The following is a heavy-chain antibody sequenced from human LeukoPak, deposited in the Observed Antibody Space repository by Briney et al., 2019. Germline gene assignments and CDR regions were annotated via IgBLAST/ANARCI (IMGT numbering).Heavy chain of an antibody. J-gene: IGHJ4*02. CDR1: GYTFSSYG. D-gene: IGHD3-22*01. Sequence: VASVTVSCKASGYTFSSYGFSWVRQAPGQGLEWMGWISGYNGNTNYAQNHQGRVTMTTDTSTTTAYMELRSLRSDDTAVYYCARDRYYDTSGNYFDSWGQGTLVTVSS. CDR3: ARDRYYDTSGNYFDS. CDR2: ISGYNGNT. V-gene: IGHV1-18*01.